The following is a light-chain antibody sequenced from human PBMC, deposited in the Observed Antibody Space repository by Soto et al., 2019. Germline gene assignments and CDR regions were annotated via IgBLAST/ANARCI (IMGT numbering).Light chain of an antibody. CDR2: DVS. J-gene: IGLJ1*01. Sequence: QSALTQPASVSGSPGQSITISCAGTSSDVGGYNFVSWYQQHPGKAPKLMIYDVSDRPSGVSNRFPGSKSGNTASLTISGLQAEDDADYYCASYSSSDTNCVFG. CDR3: ASYSSSDTNCV. CDR1: SSDVGGYNF. V-gene: IGLV2-14*03.